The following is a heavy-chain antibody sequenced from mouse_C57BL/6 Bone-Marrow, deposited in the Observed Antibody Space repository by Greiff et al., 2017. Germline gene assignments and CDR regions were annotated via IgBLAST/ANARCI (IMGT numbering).Heavy chain of an antibody. CDR3: ARGDEVDY. V-gene: IGHV2-2*01. CDR1: GFSLTSYG. Sequence: QVQLQQSGPGLVQPSQSLSITCTVSGFSLTSYGVHWVRQSPGKGLEWLGVIWSGGSTDNNAAFISRLSISKDNSKSQVFFKMNSLQADDTAIYYCARGDEVDYWGQGTTLTVSS. CDR2: IWSGGST. D-gene: IGHD3-3*01. J-gene: IGHJ2*01.